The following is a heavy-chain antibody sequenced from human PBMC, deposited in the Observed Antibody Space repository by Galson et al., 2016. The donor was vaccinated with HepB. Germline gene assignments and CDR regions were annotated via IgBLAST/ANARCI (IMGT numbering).Heavy chain of an antibody. Sequence: SVKVSCKASGYTFTAYTLHWVRQAPGQGPEWMGWINAGNGDTKYSQKFQGRVTLIRDTSANTAYMNLSSLTSGDTAVYYCATLKLSYCGGVCYPANYDHYDMDLWGQGTTVTVSS. CDR1: GYTFTAYT. V-gene: IGHV1-3*01. CDR3: ATLKLSYCGGVCYPANYDHYDMDL. CDR2: INAGNGDT. J-gene: IGHJ6*02. D-gene: IGHD2-21*01.